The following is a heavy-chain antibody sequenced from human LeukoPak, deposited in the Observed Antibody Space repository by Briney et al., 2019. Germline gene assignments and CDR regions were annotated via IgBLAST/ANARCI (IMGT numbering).Heavy chain of an antibody. CDR3: ASGGEYCGGDCYTFDY. V-gene: IGHV1-2*02. CDR1: GYTFTGYY. D-gene: IGHD2-21*01. J-gene: IGHJ4*02. Sequence: ASVKVSCKASGYTFTGYYMHWVRQAPGQGLEWMGWINPNSGGTNYAQKFQGRVTMTRDTSISTAYMELSRLRSDDTAVYYCASGGEYCGGDCYTFDYWGQGTLVTVSS. CDR2: INPNSGGT.